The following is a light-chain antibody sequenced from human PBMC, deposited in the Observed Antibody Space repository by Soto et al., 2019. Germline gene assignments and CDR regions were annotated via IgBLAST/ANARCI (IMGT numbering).Light chain of an antibody. CDR3: QQSRTTPWT. V-gene: IGKV1-39*01. Sequence: DIQMTQSPASLSASIGDTVTIACRASQNIDIYLNWYQHKPGTVPKRLIYAASGLQTGVPSRFSGSGSGTDFSLTISSLQPEDFATYYCQQSRTTPWTFGQGTKVDIK. J-gene: IGKJ1*01. CDR2: AAS. CDR1: QNIDIY.